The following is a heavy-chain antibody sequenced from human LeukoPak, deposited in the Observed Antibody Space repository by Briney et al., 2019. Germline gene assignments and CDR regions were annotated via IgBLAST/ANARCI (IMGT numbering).Heavy chain of an antibody. D-gene: IGHD3-16*01. CDR2: FDPEDGET. J-gene: IGHJ4*02. V-gene: IGHV1-24*01. Sequence: ASVKVSCKVSGYTLTELSMRWVRQAPGKGLEWMGGFDPEDGETIYAQKFQGRVTMTEDTSTDTAYMELSSLRSEDTAVYYCATGFFTRTCFDYWGQGTLVTVSS. CDR1: GYTLTELS. CDR3: ATGFFTRTCFDY.